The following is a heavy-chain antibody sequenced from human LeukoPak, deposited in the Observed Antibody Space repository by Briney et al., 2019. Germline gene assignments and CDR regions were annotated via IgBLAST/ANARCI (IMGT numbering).Heavy chain of an antibody. J-gene: IGHJ4*02. Sequence: GGLRLSCAASGFTFSSYAMSWVRQAPGKGLEWVSAISGSGGSTYYADSVKGRFTISRDNSKNTLYLQMSSLRAEDTAVYYCTRDGFSGSYYYFDYWGQGTLVSVSS. CDR3: TRDGFSGSYYYFDY. CDR2: ISGSGGST. D-gene: IGHD3-10*01. V-gene: IGHV3-23*01. CDR1: GFTFSSYA.